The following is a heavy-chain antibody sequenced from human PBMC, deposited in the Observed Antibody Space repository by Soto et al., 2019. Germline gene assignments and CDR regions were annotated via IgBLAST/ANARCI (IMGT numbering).Heavy chain of an antibody. Sequence: GESLKISCKASGYSFTSYWIGWVRQMPGKGLEWMGIIYPDDSDTRYNPSFQGQVTISVDKSIRTAYLQWNSLKASDTAMYYCARHGRMASRTNYFDSWGHGALATVSA. V-gene: IGHV5-51*01. D-gene: IGHD1-26*01. CDR2: IYPDDSDT. CDR3: ARHGRMASRTNYFDS. J-gene: IGHJ5*01. CDR1: GYSFTSYW.